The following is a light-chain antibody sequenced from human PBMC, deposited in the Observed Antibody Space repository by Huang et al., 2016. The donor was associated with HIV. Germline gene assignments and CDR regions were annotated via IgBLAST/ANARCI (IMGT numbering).Light chain of an antibody. CDR3: QQSYSSPPT. Sequence: DIQMTQSPSSLSASVGERVPITCRASQSISRYLIWYQQKPGKAPKVLIHSASSLQSGVPSRFSGSGSGTDFTLTISRLQTEDFATYYCQQSYSSPPTFGQGTKVEIK. CDR1: QSISRY. V-gene: IGKV1-39*01. J-gene: IGKJ2*01. CDR2: SAS.